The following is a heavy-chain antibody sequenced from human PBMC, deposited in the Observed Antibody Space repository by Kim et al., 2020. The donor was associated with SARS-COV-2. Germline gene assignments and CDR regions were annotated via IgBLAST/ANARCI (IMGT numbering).Heavy chain of an antibody. CDR2: IDSGSSST. J-gene: IGHJ3*02. CDR3: AKDFWSGYSTGYAFDI. D-gene: IGHD3-3*01. CDR1: GFTFSNFA. Sequence: GGSLRLSCAASGFTFSNFAMSWVRQAPGKGLEWVSLIDSGSSSTYYIDSVRGRFSISRDNSKNTLYLQMNSLRAEDTAVYYCAKDFWSGYSTGYAFDIWGQGTMVTVSS. V-gene: IGHV3-23*03.